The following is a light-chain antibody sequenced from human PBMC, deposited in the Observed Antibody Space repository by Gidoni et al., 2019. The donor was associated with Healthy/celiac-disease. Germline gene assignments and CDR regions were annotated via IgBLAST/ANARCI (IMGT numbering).Light chain of an antibody. CDR2: ANN. Sequence: QSVLTQPPSVSAAPGQQVTVTCSGSIPKIGNNYVSWYQHLPGTAPKLLINANNKRPSGIPDRFSGSKSGTSATLGITGLQTGDEADYYCGTWDSRLSAVVFGGGTKLTVL. CDR1: IPKIGNNY. V-gene: IGLV1-51*01. CDR3: GTWDSRLSAVV. J-gene: IGLJ2*01.